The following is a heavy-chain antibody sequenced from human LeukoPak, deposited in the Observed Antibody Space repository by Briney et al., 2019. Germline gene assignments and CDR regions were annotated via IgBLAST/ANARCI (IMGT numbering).Heavy chain of an antibody. CDR1: GGSLSGSFSSYF. CDR3: ARSYYGSGSYYNWFDP. J-gene: IGHJ5*02. V-gene: IGHV4-34*01. Sequence: SETLSLTCVVSGGSLSGSFSSYFWTWIRQAPGKGLEWIGEINRSGYTNYTPSLKSRVTMSVEKSKIDLSLELTSLTAADTAVYFCARSYYGSGSYYNWFDPWGQGTLVTVSS. CDR2: INRSGYT. D-gene: IGHD3-10*01.